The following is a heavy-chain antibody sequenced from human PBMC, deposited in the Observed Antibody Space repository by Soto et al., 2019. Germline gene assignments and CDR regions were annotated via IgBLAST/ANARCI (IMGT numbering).Heavy chain of an antibody. CDR3: ARDDQAVTNYYYYYYMDV. CDR1: GFTFSSYS. Sequence: PGGSLRLSCAASGFTFSSYSMNWVRQAPGKGLEWVSYISSSSSTIYYADSVKGRFTISRDNAKNSLYLQMNSLRAEDTAVYYYARDDQAVTNYYYYYYMDVWGKGTTVTVSS. D-gene: IGHD4-4*01. CDR2: ISSSSSTI. J-gene: IGHJ6*03. V-gene: IGHV3-48*01.